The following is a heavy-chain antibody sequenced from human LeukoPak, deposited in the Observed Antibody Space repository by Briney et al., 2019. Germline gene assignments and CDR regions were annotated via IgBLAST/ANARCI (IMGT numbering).Heavy chain of an antibody. D-gene: IGHD3-10*01. CDR3: ARELKCITMVRGVIPYYMDV. J-gene: IGHJ6*03. CDR2: TYYRSKWYN. V-gene: IGHV6-1*01. Sequence: SQTLSLTCAISGDSVSSNSAAWNWIRQSPSRGLEWLGRTYYRSKWYNDYAVSVKSRITINPDTSKNQFSLQLNSVTPEDTAVYYCARELKCITMVRGVIPYYMDVWGKGTTVTVSS. CDR1: GDSVSSNSAA.